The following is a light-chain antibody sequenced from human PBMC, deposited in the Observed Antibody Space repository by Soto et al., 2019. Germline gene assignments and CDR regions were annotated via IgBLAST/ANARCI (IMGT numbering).Light chain of an antibody. CDR1: QSVSSNY. J-gene: IGKJ1*01. Sequence: EIVLTHSPDTLSLSPWERATLSCRATQSVSSNYLAWYQQKPGQAPRLLIYGASSRATGIPDRFSGSGSGTDFTLTISRLEPEDFAVYYCQQYGSSPITFGHGTKVDIK. CDR2: GAS. CDR3: QQYGSSPIT. V-gene: IGKV3-20*01.